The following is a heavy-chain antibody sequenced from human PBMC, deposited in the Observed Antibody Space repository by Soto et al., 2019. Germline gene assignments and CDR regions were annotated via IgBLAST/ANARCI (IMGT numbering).Heavy chain of an antibody. CDR3: ARDGYSTNFAY. CDR2: ISAYNGNT. J-gene: IGHJ4*02. D-gene: IGHD6-13*01. Sequence: QVKLVQSGAEVKKPGASVKVSCKASGYTFTSDGISWVRQAPGQGLEWMGWISAYNGNTNYAQKLQARVTRTTDTSTSTAYMELRSVRSDDTAVYYCARDGYSTNFAYWRQGTLVTVSS. V-gene: IGHV1-18*01. CDR1: GYTFTSDG.